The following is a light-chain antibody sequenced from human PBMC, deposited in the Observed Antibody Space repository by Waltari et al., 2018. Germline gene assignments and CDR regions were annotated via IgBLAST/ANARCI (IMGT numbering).Light chain of an antibody. CDR3: QQSYSTPRFT. Sequence: IQITQYPSSLSASVGDRVTITCRASQSISSYLIWYQQKPGNAPKLLIYAASSLQSGVPSRFSGSGSGTDFTLTISSLQPEDFGTYYCQQSYSTPRFTFGPGTKVEIK. V-gene: IGKV1-39*01. CDR1: QSISSY. CDR2: AAS. J-gene: IGKJ3*01.